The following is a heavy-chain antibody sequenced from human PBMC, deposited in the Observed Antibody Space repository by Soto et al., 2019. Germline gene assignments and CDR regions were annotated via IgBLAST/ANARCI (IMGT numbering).Heavy chain of an antibody. CDR1: GFTFSSYG. CDR2: ISYDGTDK. V-gene: IGHV3-30*18. Sequence: QVQLVESGGGVVQPGRSLRLSCAASGFTFSSYGIHWVRQAPGKGLEWVALISYDGTDKYYADSVKGRFTISRDNSKNTQYLQTSSLGSEETDVYYCLKEKNAEIWLEDYSMDVWGQGTTVTL. D-gene: IGHD3-9*01. J-gene: IGHJ6*02. CDR3: LKEKNAEIWLEDYSMDV.